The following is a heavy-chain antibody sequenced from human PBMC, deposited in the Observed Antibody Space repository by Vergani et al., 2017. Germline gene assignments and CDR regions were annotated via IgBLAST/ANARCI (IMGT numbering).Heavy chain of an antibody. D-gene: IGHD3-3*01. CDR2: ISAYNGNT. Sequence: QVQLVQSGAEVKKPGASVKVSCKASGYTFTSYGISWVRQAPGQGLEWMGWISAYNGNTNYAQKLQGRVTMTTDTSTSTAYMELRCLRSDDTSVYYCARQKYDFWSGYPLWGFDYWGQGTLVTVSS. J-gene: IGHJ4*02. V-gene: IGHV1-18*01. CDR1: GYTFTSYG. CDR3: ARQKYDFWSGYPLWGFDY.